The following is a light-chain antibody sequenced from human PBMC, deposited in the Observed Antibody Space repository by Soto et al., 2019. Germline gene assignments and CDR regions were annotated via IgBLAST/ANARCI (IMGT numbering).Light chain of an antibody. Sequence: QSVLTQPPSVSGAPGQRVTISCTGTSSNIGAGYDVHWYQQLPGTAPKLLIYDNINRPSGVPDRFSGSKSGTSAFLAITGLRARVGAVYTCNSFDSSLSGSGFGGGTKVTVL. CDR2: DNI. V-gene: IGLV1-40*01. CDR3: NSFDSSLSGSG. CDR1: SSNIGAGYD. J-gene: IGLJ2*01.